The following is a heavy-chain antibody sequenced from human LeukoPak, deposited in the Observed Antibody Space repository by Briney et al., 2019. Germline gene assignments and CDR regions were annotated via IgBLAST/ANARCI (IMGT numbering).Heavy chain of an antibody. V-gene: IGHV3-9*01. CDR1: GFNFDDYA. CDR2: IGWNNGSI. CDR3: AKDREVLPAGEIDY. D-gene: IGHD6-13*01. J-gene: IGHJ4*02. Sequence: GGSLRLSCAASGFNFDDYAMHWVRHAPGKGMEWVSGIGWNNGSIDYAASVKGRFTISRDSAKKSLSLQMNSLRPEDTAFYYCAKDREVLPAGEIDYWGRGTLVTVSS.